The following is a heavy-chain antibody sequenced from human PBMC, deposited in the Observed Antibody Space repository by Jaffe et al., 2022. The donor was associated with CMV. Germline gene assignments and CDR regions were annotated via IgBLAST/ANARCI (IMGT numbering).Heavy chain of an antibody. J-gene: IGHJ3*02. Sequence: EVQLVESGGGLVQPGGSLRLSCAASGFTFSSYWMHWVRQAPGKGLVWVSRINSDGSSTSYADSVKGRFTISRDNAKNTLYLQMNSLRAEDTAVYYCARVWVGYCSGGSCYPNDAFDIWGQGTMVTVSS. V-gene: IGHV3-74*01. CDR2: INSDGSST. CDR3: ARVWVGYCSGGSCYPNDAFDI. CDR1: GFTFSSYW. D-gene: IGHD2-15*01.